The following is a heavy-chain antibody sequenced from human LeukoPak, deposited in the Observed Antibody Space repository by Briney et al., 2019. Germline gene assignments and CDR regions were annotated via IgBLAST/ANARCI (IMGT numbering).Heavy chain of an antibody. V-gene: IGHV4-39*01. Sequence: SETLSLTCTVSGGSISSSSYYWGWIRQPPGTGLEWIGSIYYSGSTYYNPSLKSRVTISVDTSKNQFSLKLSSVTAANTAVYYCRSKYYDSSGYSYNFDYWGPGTLVTVSS. D-gene: IGHD3-22*01. CDR1: GGSISSSSYY. J-gene: IGHJ4*02. CDR3: RSKYYDSSGYSYNFDY. CDR2: IYYSGST.